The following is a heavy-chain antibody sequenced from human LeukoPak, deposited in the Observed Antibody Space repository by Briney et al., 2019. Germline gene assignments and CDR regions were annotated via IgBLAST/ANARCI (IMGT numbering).Heavy chain of an antibody. CDR2: INSISGAT. CDR3: ARGFGTSWYDY. Sequence: ASVKVSCKTSGYTFTANYMHWVRQAPGQGLEWAGWINSISGATSYAQKSQGRVTMTRDTSISTAYMELSRLTPDDTAVYYCARGFGTSWYDYWGQGTLVTVSS. D-gene: IGHD6-13*01. J-gene: IGHJ4*02. CDR1: GYTFTANY. V-gene: IGHV1-2*02.